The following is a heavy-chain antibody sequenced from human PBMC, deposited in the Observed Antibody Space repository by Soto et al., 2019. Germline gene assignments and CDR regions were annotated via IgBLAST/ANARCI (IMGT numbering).Heavy chain of an antibody. CDR1: GGIFTRYD. D-gene: IGHD3-10*02. CDR3: AINEGRDVSTFDY. Sequence: QVQLVQSGAEVKTPGSSVKVSCKASGGIFTRYDIRWVRQAPGQGLEWMGAIIPIFGTANYAQKFQGRVTNTADATTSTAYMELSSLRSEDTAMYCCAINEGRDVSTFDYWGPGTLVTVAS. V-gene: IGHV1-69*01. J-gene: IGHJ4*02. CDR2: IIPIFGTA.